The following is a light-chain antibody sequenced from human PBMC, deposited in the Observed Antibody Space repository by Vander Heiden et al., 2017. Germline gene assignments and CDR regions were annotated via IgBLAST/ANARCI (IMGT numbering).Light chain of an antibody. CDR3: QAWDSSTAV. CDR1: KLGDKY. Sequence: SYELTQPPSVSVSPGPTASITCSGDKLGDKYACWYQQKPGQSPVLVIYKDSKRPSGIPERFSGYNSGNTATLTISGTQAMDEADYYCQAWDSSTAVFGGGTKLTVL. CDR2: KDS. J-gene: IGLJ2*01. V-gene: IGLV3-1*01.